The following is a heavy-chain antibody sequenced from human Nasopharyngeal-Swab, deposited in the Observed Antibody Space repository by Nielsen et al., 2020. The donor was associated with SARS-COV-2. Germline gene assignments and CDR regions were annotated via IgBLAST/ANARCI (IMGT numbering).Heavy chain of an antibody. CDR3: AKEGATGWFDP. J-gene: IGHJ5*02. CDR1: GVSITSQY. V-gene: IGHV4-59*11. Sequence: SETLSLTCTVSGVSITSQYWSWIRQPPGKGLEWIAYISHKSGTSYNPSLKSRATMFMDTSKNQFSLRLRSVTAADTAVYYCAKEGATGWFDPWGQGTLVTVSS. CDR2: ISHKSGT.